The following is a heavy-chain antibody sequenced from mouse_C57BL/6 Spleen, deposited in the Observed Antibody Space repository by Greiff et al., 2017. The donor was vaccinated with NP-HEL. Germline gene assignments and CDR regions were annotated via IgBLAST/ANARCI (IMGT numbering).Heavy chain of an antibody. Sequence: EVKLVESGEGLVKPGGSLKLSCAASGFTFSSYAMSWVRQTPEKRLEWVAYISSGGDYIYYADPVKGRFTISRDNARNTLYLQMSSLKSEDTAMYYCTRVPYGSPHFDYWGQGTTLTVSS. CDR2: ISSGGDYI. V-gene: IGHV5-9-1*02. J-gene: IGHJ2*01. CDR1: GFTFSSYA. D-gene: IGHD1-1*01. CDR3: TRVPYGSPHFDY.